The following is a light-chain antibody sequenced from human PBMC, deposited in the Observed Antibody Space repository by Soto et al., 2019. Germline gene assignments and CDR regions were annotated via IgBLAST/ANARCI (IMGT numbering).Light chain of an antibody. Sequence: EIVFTQSPVTLSLSPGERATLSCRASQSVSRSLAWYAQKPGQAPRLLIYDASNTDTGIPAMFSGSGSGTEFTLTISSLEPEDFEVDFCQHRGNWTLTFGGGTKVDIK. CDR1: QSVSRS. V-gene: IGKV3-11*01. CDR2: DAS. J-gene: IGKJ4*01. CDR3: QHRGNWTLT.